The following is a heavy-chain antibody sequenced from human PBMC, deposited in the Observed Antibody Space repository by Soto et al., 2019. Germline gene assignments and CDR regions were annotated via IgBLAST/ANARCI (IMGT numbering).Heavy chain of an antibody. Sequence: PWGSLRLSCAASGFSFSDYYMSWIRQTPGKGLEWVSHISSSGSTIFYADSVKGRFTISRDNAKNSLYLQMNSLRAEDTAVYYCARESGNSAYDPFDYWGLGTLVTVSS. D-gene: IGHD5-12*01. CDR1: GFSFSDYY. V-gene: IGHV3-11*01. J-gene: IGHJ4*02. CDR2: ISSSGSTI. CDR3: ARESGNSAYDPFDY.